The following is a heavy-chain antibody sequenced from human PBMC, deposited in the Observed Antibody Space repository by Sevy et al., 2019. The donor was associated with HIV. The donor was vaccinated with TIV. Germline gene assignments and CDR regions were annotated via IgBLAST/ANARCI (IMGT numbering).Heavy chain of an antibody. J-gene: IGHJ5*02. D-gene: IGHD2-2*01. V-gene: IGHV1-69*01. Sequence: VKVSCKTSGGIFSNYVMHWVRQAPGQGLEWMGGFIPIFGKTNYAQKFQGRVTLTADESTSTAYMELSSLTSEDTAVYFCARGNQGVPAAIHDWFDPWGQGTLVTVSS. CDR2: FIPIFGKT. CDR1: GGIFSNYV. CDR3: ARGNQGVPAAIHDWFDP.